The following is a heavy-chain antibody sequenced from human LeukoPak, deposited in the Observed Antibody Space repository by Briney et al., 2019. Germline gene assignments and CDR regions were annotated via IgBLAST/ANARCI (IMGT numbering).Heavy chain of an antibody. Sequence: SETLSLTCAVYGGSFSGYYWSWIRQPPGKGLEWIGEINHSGSTNYNPSLKSRVTISVDTSKNQFSLKLSSVTAADTAVYYCAREREYEGKRGQWLRVSYFDYWGQGTLVTVSS. D-gene: IGHD6-19*01. CDR2: INHSGST. V-gene: IGHV4-34*01. CDR1: GGSFSGYY. J-gene: IGHJ4*02. CDR3: AREREYEGKRGQWLRVSYFDY.